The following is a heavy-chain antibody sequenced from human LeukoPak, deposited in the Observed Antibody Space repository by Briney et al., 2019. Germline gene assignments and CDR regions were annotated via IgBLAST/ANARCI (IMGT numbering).Heavy chain of an antibody. D-gene: IGHD1-26*01. V-gene: IGHV1-18*01. CDR2: ISAYNGNT. Sequence: GASVRVSCKASGYTFTSYGISWVRQAPGQGLEWMGWISAYNGNTNYAQKLQGRVTMTTDTSTSTAYMELRSLRSEDTAVYYCARGSWDYYYYYYMDVWGKGTTVTVSS. CDR3: ARGSWDYYYYYYMDV. CDR1: GYTFTSYG. J-gene: IGHJ6*03.